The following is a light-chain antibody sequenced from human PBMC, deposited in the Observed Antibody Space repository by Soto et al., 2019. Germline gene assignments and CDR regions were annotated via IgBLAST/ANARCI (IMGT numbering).Light chain of an antibody. J-gene: IGLJ1*01. CDR1: SSDVGTYNL. CDR3: SSYAGSNTLYV. CDR2: EVS. V-gene: IGLV2-23*02. Sequence: QSVLTQPASVSGSPGQSITISCTGASSDVGTYNLVSWYQQHPGKAPKLMIYEVSKRPSGVSNRFSGSKSGNTASLTISGLQAEDEADYYCSSYAGSNTLYVFGTWTKVTVL.